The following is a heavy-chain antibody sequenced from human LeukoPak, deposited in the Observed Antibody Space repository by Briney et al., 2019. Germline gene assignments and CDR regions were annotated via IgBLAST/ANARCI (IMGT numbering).Heavy chain of an antibody. J-gene: IGHJ5*02. Sequence: RGESLNISCKGSGYRFSSNWIGWVRQMPGKGLEWMGIIYPGDSDTRYSPSFQGQVTISADKSISTVYLQWSSLKASDTAMYYCARLGTSGSYHLDPWGQGTLVTVSS. D-gene: IGHD3-10*01. CDR3: ARLGTSGSYHLDP. CDR1: GYRFSSNW. V-gene: IGHV5-51*01. CDR2: IYPGDSDT.